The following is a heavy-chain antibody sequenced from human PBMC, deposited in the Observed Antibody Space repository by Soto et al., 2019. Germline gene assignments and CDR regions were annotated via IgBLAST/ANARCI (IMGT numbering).Heavy chain of an antibody. J-gene: IGHJ6*03. CDR2: VYHTGSI. CDR3: ARDRGYEPSRYRDY. Sequence: QVQLQEAGPGLVKPSGTLSLTCAVSSASISSSDWWSWVREAPGKGVEGIGAVYHTGSINYNPSLTSRVTTRVDKSKKQYSLRLSSVTAADTAVYYCARDRGYEPSRYRDYGGKGTTVTVSS. D-gene: IGHD6-13*01. CDR1: SASISSSDW. V-gene: IGHV4-4*02.